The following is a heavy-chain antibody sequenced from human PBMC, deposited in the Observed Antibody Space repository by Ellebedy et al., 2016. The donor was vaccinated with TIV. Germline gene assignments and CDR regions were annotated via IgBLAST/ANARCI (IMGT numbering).Heavy chain of an antibody. V-gene: IGHV3-23*01. D-gene: IGHD2-2*01. J-gene: IGHJ4*02. Sequence: GGSLRLXXAASGFTFSNYAMTWVRQAPGKGLEWVSGIGDTAHNTYYVDSVKGRFTISRDNSGNTLYLQMNSLRAEDTAVYYCGDTSADKSWDYWGQGTVVTVSS. CDR3: GDTSADKSWDY. CDR2: IGDTAHNT. CDR1: GFTFSNYA.